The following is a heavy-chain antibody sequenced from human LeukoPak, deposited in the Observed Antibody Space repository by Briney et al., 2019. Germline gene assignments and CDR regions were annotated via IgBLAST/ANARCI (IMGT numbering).Heavy chain of an antibody. CDR1: GFTFSSYD. V-gene: IGHV3-30*04. D-gene: IGHD4-17*01. Sequence: GGSLRLSCAASGFTFSSYDMHWVRQAPGKGLEWVAVISSDGTNKYSADSAKGRFTISRDNSKNTLYLQMNSLRAEDTAVYYCAKGYGDYVPLGFDYWGQGTLVTVSS. J-gene: IGHJ4*02. CDR3: AKGYGDYVPLGFDY. CDR2: ISSDGTNK.